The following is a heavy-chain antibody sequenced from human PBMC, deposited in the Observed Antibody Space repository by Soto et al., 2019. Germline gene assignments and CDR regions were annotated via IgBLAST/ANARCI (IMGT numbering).Heavy chain of an antibody. CDR1: GFTFSSYS. V-gene: IGHV3-21*01. Sequence: GGSLRLSCAASGFTFSSYSMNWVRQAPGKGLEGVSSISSSSSYIYYADSGKGRFTISRDNAKNSLYLQMNSLRAEDTAVYYCARDPIAARPPYYYYYGMDVWGQGTTVTVSS. J-gene: IGHJ6*02. CDR3: ARDPIAARPPYYYYYGMDV. CDR2: ISSSSSYI. D-gene: IGHD6-6*01.